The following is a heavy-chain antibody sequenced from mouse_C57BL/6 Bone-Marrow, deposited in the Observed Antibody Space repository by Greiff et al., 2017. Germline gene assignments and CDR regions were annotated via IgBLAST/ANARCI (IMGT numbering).Heavy chain of an antibody. CDR1: GYTFPSYW. Sequence: QVQLQQPGAELVKPGASVKLSCKASGYTFPSYWMHWVKQRPGQGLEWIGMIHPNSGSTNYNEKFKSKATLTVDKSSSTAYMQLSSLTSEDSAVYYCAREYYGIHWYFDVWGTGTTVTVSS. CDR2: IHPNSGST. V-gene: IGHV1-64*01. CDR3: AREYYGIHWYFDV. D-gene: IGHD1-1*01. J-gene: IGHJ1*03.